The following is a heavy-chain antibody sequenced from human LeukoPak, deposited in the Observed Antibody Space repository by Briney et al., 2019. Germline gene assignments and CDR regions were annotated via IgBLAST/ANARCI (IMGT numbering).Heavy chain of an antibody. V-gene: IGHV4-4*09. D-gene: IGHD2-15*01. CDR3: AGRGHRYSRD. J-gene: IGHJ1*01. CDR2: IYDSGIT. CDR1: GYSVTSEY. Sequence: SETLSLTCTVSGYSVTSEYWSWIRQPPGKGLEWIGYIYDSGITDYNPSLKSRLTISVDTSNNQFSLNLSSVTAADTAVYYCAGRGHRYSRDWGQGILVTVSS.